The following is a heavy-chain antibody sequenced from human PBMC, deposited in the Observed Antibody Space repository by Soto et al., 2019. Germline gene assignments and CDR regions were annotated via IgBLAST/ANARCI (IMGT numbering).Heavy chain of an antibody. CDR1: GGSFSGYI. Sequence: PSETLSLTCDVYGGSFSGYIWTWIRQPPGKGLQWIGQINHSGTTYYNPSLKSRVTISVDTSKNQFSLRLSSVTAADTAVYYCARIFFYCSGGTCYSGGLDYYFDYWGQGTLVTVSS. D-gene: IGHD2-15*01. J-gene: IGHJ4*02. CDR2: INHSGTT. CDR3: ARIFFYCSGGTCYSGGLDYYFDY. V-gene: IGHV4-34*01.